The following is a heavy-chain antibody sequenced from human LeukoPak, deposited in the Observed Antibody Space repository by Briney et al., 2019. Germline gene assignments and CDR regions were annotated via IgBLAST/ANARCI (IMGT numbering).Heavy chain of an antibody. CDR3: SRGPIQLWVHNGVDV. Sequence: PGGSLRLSCAASGLTFSSYAMSWVRQAPGKGLEWVGFIRSKAYRGTTEYAASVKGRFTISRDDSKSVVYLQMNSLKSEDTAVYYCSRGPIQLWVHNGVDVWGQGTTVTVSS. CDR1: GLTFSSYA. D-gene: IGHD5-18*01. CDR2: IRSKAYRGTT. V-gene: IGHV3-49*04. J-gene: IGHJ6*02.